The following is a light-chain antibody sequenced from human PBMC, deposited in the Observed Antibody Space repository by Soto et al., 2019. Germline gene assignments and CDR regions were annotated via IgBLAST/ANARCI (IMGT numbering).Light chain of an antibody. Sequence: QSALTQAASVSGSPGQSITISCTGTSSDIGAYHYVSWYQQRPGKAPKLMIYAVNNRPSGISNRFSGSKSGNTASLTISGLQTDDEAVYYCFSYTTSDTVLFGGGTKLTVL. CDR2: AVN. CDR3: FSYTTSDTVL. CDR1: SSDIGAYHY. J-gene: IGLJ2*01. V-gene: IGLV2-14*01.